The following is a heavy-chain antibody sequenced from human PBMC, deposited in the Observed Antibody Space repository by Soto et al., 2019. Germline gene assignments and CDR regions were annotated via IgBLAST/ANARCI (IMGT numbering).Heavy chain of an antibody. D-gene: IGHD3-9*01. CDR2: ISYDGSNK. CDR3: AKEGHHYEILTGYRSYYGMDV. CDR1: GFTFSSNA. J-gene: IGHJ6*02. Sequence: QVQLVESGGGVVKPGRSLRLSCAASGFTFSSNAMHWVRQAPGKGLEWVAVISYDGSNKYYADSVKGRFTISRDNSKNTLYLQMNSLRAEDTAVYYCAKEGHHYEILTGYRSYYGMDVWGQGTTVTVSS. V-gene: IGHV3-30*18.